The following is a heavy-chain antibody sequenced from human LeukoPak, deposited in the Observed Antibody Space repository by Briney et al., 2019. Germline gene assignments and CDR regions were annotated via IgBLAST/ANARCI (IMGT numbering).Heavy chain of an antibody. CDR2: ISSSSSYI. CDR3: ARTSYAYPFDY. Sequence: GGSLRLSCAASGFTFSSYTMNWVRQAPGKGLEWVSSISSSSSYIYYADSVKGRFTISRDNAKNSLSLQMNSLRAEDTAVYYCARTSYAYPFDYWGQGTLVTVSS. V-gene: IGHV3-21*01. CDR1: GFTFSSYT. D-gene: IGHD2/OR15-2a*01. J-gene: IGHJ4*02.